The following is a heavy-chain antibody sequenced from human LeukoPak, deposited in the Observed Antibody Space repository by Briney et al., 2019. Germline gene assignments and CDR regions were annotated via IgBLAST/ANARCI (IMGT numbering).Heavy chain of an antibody. J-gene: IGHJ4*02. Sequence: GRSLRLSCAASGFTFSSHPMHWVRQTPGKGLEWVAVISYDGKNKYYADSVNGRFTVSRDNTKNTLNLQMNSLRVDDMGVYYCVRVMTTTRNFDYWGPGTLVTVS. CDR3: VRVMTTTRNFDY. CDR1: GFTFSSHP. D-gene: IGHD1-1*01. CDR2: ISYDGKNK. V-gene: IGHV3-30*04.